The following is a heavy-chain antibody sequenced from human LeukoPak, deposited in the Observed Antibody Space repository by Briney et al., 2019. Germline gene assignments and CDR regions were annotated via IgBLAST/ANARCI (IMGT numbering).Heavy chain of an antibody. J-gene: IGHJ4*02. V-gene: IGHV3-23*01. Sequence: SGGSLRLSCAASGFTFSSYGMYWVRQAPGKGLEWVSAITGNGGTTYYADSVKGRFTISRDNSKNTVYLQMNSLRAEDTAVYYCANDLGWIQLNLGRGQGTLVTVSS. CDR2: ITGNGGTT. D-gene: IGHD5-18*01. CDR1: GFTFSSYG. CDR3: ANDLGWIQLNLG.